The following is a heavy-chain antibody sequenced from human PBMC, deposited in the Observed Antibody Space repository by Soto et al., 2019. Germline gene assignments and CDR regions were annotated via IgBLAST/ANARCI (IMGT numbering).Heavy chain of an antibody. D-gene: IGHD1-26*01. CDR3: TRDPYGGSRYYFDS. Sequence: GGSLRLSCAASGFSFSNYAMHLVRQAPGKGLEWVAVIWYDGSNKYYADSVKGRFTISKDNSQTTVYLQMNSLRAEDSAVYYCTRDPYGGSRYYFDSWGQGTLVTVSS. CDR1: GFSFSNYA. V-gene: IGHV3-33*01. J-gene: IGHJ4*02. CDR2: IWYDGSNK.